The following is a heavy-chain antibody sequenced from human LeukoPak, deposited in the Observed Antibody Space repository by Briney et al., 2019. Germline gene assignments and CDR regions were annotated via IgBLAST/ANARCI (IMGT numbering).Heavy chain of an antibody. Sequence: GRSLRLSCAASGFTFSSYAMHWVRQAPGKGLEWVAVISYDGSNKYYADSVKGRFTISRDNAKNSLYLQMNSLRAEDTAVYYCAGLNTVTTAFDYWGQGTLVTVSS. V-gene: IGHV3-30-3*01. CDR2: ISYDGSNK. CDR3: AGLNTVTTAFDY. J-gene: IGHJ4*02. D-gene: IGHD4-17*01. CDR1: GFTFSSYA.